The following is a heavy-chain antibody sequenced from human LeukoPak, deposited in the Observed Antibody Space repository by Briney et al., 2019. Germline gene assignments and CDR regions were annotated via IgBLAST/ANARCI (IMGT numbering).Heavy chain of an antibody. V-gene: IGHV4-34*01. Sequence: PSETLSLTCAVYGGSFSGYYWSWIRQPPGKGLEWIGEINHSGSTNYNPSLKSRVTMSVDTSKNQFSLKLSSVTAADTAVYYCARGRRGYSSSWMTTNWFDPWGQGTLVTVSS. J-gene: IGHJ5*02. CDR1: GGSFSGYY. CDR3: ARGRRGYSSSWMTTNWFDP. CDR2: INHSGST. D-gene: IGHD6-13*01.